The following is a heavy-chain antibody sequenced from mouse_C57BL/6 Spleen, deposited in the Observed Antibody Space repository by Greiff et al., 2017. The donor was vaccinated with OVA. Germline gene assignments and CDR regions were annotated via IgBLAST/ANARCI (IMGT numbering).Heavy chain of an antibody. Sequence: QVQLQQSGPELVKPGASVKISCKASGYAFSSSWMNWVKQRPGKGLEWIGRIYPGDGDTNYNGKFKGKATLTADKASSTAYMQLSSLTSEDSAVYFCARRGSTVVATEYYFDYWGQGTTLTVSS. CDR3: ARRGSTVVATEYYFDY. V-gene: IGHV1-82*01. CDR2: IYPGDGDT. CDR1: GYAFSSSW. D-gene: IGHD1-1*01. J-gene: IGHJ2*01.